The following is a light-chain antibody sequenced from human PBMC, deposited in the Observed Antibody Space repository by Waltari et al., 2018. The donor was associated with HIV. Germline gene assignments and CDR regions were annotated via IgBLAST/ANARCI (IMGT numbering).Light chain of an antibody. CDR2: GNT. Sequence: HSVLTQPPSSSVTPGQRVTISFSCRNSNIGSHTVNCYQQLPGTTPKLLIYGNTKRPSGVPDRFSGSKSGTSASLDISGLQSEDEADYYCAAWDDSLNGEVVFGGGTKLTVL. V-gene: IGLV1-44*01. J-gene: IGLJ2*01. CDR3: AAWDDSLNGEVV. CDR1: NSNIGSHT.